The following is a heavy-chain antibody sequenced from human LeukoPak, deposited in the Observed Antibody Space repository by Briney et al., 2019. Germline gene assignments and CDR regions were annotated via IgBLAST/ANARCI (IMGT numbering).Heavy chain of an antibody. J-gene: IGHJ5*02. Sequence: NASETLSLTCTVSGGSIRSYYWSWIRQPPGKGLEWIGYIYYSGNTNYNPSLKSRVTISVDTSKNQFSLKLSSVTAADTAVYYCARGAGYCGGDCYLNWFDPWGQGTLVTVSS. CDR1: GGSIRSYY. D-gene: IGHD2-21*02. CDR3: ARGAGYCGGDCYLNWFDP. CDR2: IYYSGNT. V-gene: IGHV4-59*01.